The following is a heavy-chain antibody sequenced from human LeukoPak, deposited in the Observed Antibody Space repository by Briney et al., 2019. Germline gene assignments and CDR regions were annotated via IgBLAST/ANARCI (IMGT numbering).Heavy chain of an antibody. CDR2: MNPNSGNT. CDR1: GYTYTNYD. CDR3: ARGRATVTTHWFDP. J-gene: IGHJ5*02. V-gene: IGHV1-8*03. D-gene: IGHD4-11*01. Sequence: GASVKVSCQASGYTYTNYDINRVRLATGRGLEWMGWMNPNSGNTGYAQKFQGRVTITRNTSISTAYMELRSLTSEDTAVYYCARGRATVTTHWFDPWGQGTLVTVSS.